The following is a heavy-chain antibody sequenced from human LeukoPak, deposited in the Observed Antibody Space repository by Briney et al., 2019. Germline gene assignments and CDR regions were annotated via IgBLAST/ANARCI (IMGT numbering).Heavy chain of an antibody. CDR1: GYNFTTYW. V-gene: IGHV5-51*01. Sequence: GESLKISCKCSGYNFTTYWIGWLRQMPGKGLEWMGIIWPDDSETRYSPSFQGHVTMSVDKSINTAYLQWSSLRASGSATYLFARQPIDYGPDFWGQGTLVAVSS. CDR3: ARQPIDYGPDF. D-gene: IGHD4/OR15-4a*01. J-gene: IGHJ4*02. CDR2: IWPDDSET.